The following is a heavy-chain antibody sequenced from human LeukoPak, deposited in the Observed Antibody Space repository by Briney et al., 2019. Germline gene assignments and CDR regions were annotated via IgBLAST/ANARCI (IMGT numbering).Heavy chain of an antibody. CDR2: ISYDGSNK. Sequence: GGSLRLSCAASGFTFSSYAMHWVRQAPGKGLEWVAVISYDGSNKYYADSVKGRFTISRDNSKNTLYLQMNSLRAEGTAVYYCARAAPGYCSSTSCYGRSGFDYWGQGTLVTVSS. D-gene: IGHD2-2*01. J-gene: IGHJ4*02. CDR1: GFTFSSYA. CDR3: ARAAPGYCSSTSCYGRSGFDY. V-gene: IGHV3-30*01.